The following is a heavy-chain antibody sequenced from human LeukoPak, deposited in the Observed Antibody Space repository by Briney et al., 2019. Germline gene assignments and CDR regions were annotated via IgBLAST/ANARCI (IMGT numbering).Heavy chain of an antibody. D-gene: IGHD6-19*01. J-gene: IGHJ6*03. CDR2: ISGSGGST. Sequence: PGGSLRLSCAASGFTFSSYGMSWVRQAPGKGLEWVSAISGSGGSTYYADSVKGRFTISRDNSKNTLYLQMNSLRAEDTAVYYCAKVIGSGWFYYYYMDVWGKGTTVTISS. CDR1: GFTFSSYG. CDR3: AKVIGSGWFYYYYMDV. V-gene: IGHV3-23*01.